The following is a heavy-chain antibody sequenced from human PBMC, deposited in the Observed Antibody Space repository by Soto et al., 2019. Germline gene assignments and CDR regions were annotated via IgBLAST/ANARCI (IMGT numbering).Heavy chain of an antibody. D-gene: IGHD3-3*01. CDR2: IKQDGSEK. J-gene: IGHJ4*02. V-gene: IGHV3-7*03. CDR1: GFTFSSYW. CDR3: ARDPDYDFWSGYYFDY. Sequence: GWSLRLSCAASGFTFSSYWMIWVRQAPGKGLEWVANIKQDGSEKYYVDSVKGRFTISRDNAKNSLYLQMNSLRAEDTAVYYCARDPDYDFWSGYYFDYWGQGTLVTVSS.